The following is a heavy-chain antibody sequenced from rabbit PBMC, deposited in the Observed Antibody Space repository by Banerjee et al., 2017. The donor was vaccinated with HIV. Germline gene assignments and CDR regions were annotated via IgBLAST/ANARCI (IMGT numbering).Heavy chain of an antibody. V-gene: IGHV1S43*01. Sequence: QQQLEESGGGLVKPGGTLTLTCTASGIDFSSYYYMCWVRQAPGKGLEWIACINTISGDTVYASWAKGRFTISRSTSLKTVDLSMTSLTAADTATYFCARDLGGYYTSGSAGYAYATLNLWGQGTLVTVS. CDR1: GIDFSSYYY. CDR3: ARDLGGYYTSGSAGYAYATLNL. J-gene: IGHJ4*01. CDR2: INTISGDT. D-gene: IGHD6-1*01.